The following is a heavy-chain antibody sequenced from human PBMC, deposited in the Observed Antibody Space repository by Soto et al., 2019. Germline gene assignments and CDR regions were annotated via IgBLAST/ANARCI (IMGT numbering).Heavy chain of an antibody. CDR1: GFTFSVSA. CDR3: ARPYCRSTRCYLYYYGMDV. J-gene: IGHJ6*02. CDR2: ISSDGSHQ. D-gene: IGHD2-2*01. V-gene: IGHV3-30*14. Sequence: QVQVVESGGGVVQPGTSLRLSCAASGFTFSVSAIHCVRQAPGKGLEWVAVISSDGSHQYYADSVRGRITISRDNHKNTLYLQMNSLRAEDTAVYYCARPYCRSTRCYLYYYGMDVWCPGTTVTGSS.